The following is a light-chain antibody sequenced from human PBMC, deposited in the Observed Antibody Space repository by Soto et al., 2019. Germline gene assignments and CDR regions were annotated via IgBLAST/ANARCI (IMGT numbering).Light chain of an antibody. CDR1: QSVSTY. CDR2: DAS. Sequence: EIFITQSPSTLSLSVWEIATLSCRASQSVSTYLAWYQQKPGQAPRLLISDASDRATGIPDRFSGSGSGTDFTLTISRLVPEDFAVYYCQQYGDSPVTFGQGTMV. J-gene: IGKJ1*01. CDR3: QQYGDSPVT. V-gene: IGKV3-20*01.